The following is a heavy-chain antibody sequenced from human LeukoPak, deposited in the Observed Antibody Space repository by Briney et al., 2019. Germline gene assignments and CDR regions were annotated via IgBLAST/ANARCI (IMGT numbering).Heavy chain of an antibody. V-gene: IGHV4-39*01. D-gene: IGHD5-18*01. CDR1: NGSMTSDSYY. CDR3: ARHVPGRDTAMLTDY. Sequence: PSETLSLTCTVSNGSMTSDSYYWAWVRQPPGKGLEWIGTIFYSGKTYYSASLKSRVTVSLDTSKKNFSLRLSSVTAADTAVYYCARHVPGRDTAMLTDYWGQGALVTVSS. J-gene: IGHJ4*02. CDR2: IFYSGKT.